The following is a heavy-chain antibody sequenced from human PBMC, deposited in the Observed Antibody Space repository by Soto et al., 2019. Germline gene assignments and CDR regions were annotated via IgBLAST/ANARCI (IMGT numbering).Heavy chain of an antibody. Sequence: QVQLVQSGAEVKKPGSSVKVSCKASGGTFSSYTISWVRQAPGQGLEWMGRIIPILGIAHYAQKFQGRVTIPADKSTSTAYLELSSLRSEDTAVYYCARSIAAAGTGGYFDYWGQGTLVTVSS. J-gene: IGHJ4*02. CDR1: GGTFSSYT. CDR3: ARSIAAAGTGGYFDY. CDR2: IIPILGIA. D-gene: IGHD6-13*01. V-gene: IGHV1-69*02.